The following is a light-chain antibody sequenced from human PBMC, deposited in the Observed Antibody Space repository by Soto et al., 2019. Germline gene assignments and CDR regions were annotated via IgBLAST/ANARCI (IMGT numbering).Light chain of an antibody. V-gene: IGKV1-5*03. J-gene: IGKJ5*01. CDR3: KQSYSSPPT. Sequence: DIQMTQSPSTLSAFVGDRVTITCRASQSISSWLAWYQQKPGKAPKLLIYTAYSLESGVPSRFSGSGSGTEFTLTIRSLQPDDIATYYCKQSYSSPPTFGQGTRLENK. CDR2: TAY. CDR1: QSISSW.